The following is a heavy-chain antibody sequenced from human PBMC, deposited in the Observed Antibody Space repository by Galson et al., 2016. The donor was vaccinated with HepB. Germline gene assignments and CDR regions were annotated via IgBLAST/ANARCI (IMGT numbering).Heavy chain of an antibody. Sequence: SLRLSCAASGFTFSHYPMHWVRQAPGKGLEWVALISFDGSNKYYADSLKGRFTISRDNSKNTLYLQMSSLRAEDTAVYYCAREHRNSWLNFWYFDLWGRGTLVTVSS. J-gene: IGHJ2*01. CDR1: GFTFSHYP. D-gene: IGHD6-13*01. V-gene: IGHV3-30-3*01. CDR3: AREHRNSWLNFWYFDL. CDR2: ISFDGSNK.